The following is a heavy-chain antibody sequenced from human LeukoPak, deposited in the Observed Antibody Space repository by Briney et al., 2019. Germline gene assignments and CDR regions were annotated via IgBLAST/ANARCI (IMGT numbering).Heavy chain of an antibody. CDR3: ARGGYYGSGNDFRFDP. Sequence: ASVKVSCKASGGTFSSYAISWVRQAPGQGLEWMGGIIPIFGTANYAQKFQGRVTITADESTSTAYMELSRLRSDDTAVYYCARGGYYGSGNDFRFDPWGQGTLVTVSS. J-gene: IGHJ5*02. D-gene: IGHD3-10*01. V-gene: IGHV1-69*13. CDR2: IIPIFGTA. CDR1: GGTFSSYA.